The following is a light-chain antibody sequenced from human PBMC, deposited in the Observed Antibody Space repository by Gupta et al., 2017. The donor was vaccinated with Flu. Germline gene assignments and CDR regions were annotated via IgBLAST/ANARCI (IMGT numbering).Light chain of an antibody. V-gene: IGKV2-30*02. Sequence: VTLGQPASISCRSSQGLVHSDGNTNLNWFQQRPGQSPRRLIYKGSNRDSGVPDRISGSGSGTDFTLKISGVEAEDVGIYYCRQCVPWPYTFGQGTKLEIK. J-gene: IGKJ2*01. CDR3: RQCVPWPYT. CDR1: QGLVHSDGNTN. CDR2: KGS.